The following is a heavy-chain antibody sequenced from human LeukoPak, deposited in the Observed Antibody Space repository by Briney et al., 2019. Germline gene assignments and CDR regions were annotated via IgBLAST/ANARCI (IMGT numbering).Heavy chain of an antibody. D-gene: IGHD1-26*01. Sequence: PGGSLRLSCAASGFTFSSYAMSWVRQAPGKGLEWVSIISGSGERTYYADSVKGRFTVSRDNSKKTLYMEMKSLRVEDTAVYYCVSQSYSGSDNYYFHYWGQGTLVAVSS. J-gene: IGHJ4*02. CDR2: ISGSGERT. V-gene: IGHV3-23*01. CDR3: VSQSYSGSDNYYFHY. CDR1: GFTFSSYA.